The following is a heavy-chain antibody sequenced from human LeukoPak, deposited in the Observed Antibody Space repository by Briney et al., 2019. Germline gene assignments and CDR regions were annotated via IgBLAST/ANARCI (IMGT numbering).Heavy chain of an antibody. CDR1: GFTVSNDY. J-gene: IGHJ2*01. CDR3: ARSRNWLHDGGYFDL. D-gene: IGHD5-24*01. V-gene: IGHV3-53*01. Sequence: GGSLRLSCAASGFTVSNDYMSWVRQAPGKGLTWVSVFYSGGSTYYADSVKARFTISRDNSKNTVFLQMNSLSAEDTAVYYCARSRNWLHDGGYFDLGGRGSVVSVSS. CDR2: FYSGGST.